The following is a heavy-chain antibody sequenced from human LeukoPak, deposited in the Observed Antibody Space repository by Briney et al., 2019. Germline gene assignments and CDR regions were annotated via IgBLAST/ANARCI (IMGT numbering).Heavy chain of an antibody. J-gene: IGHJ4*02. CDR3: ARVGLGEFDY. CDR1: GGSISSGSYY. D-gene: IGHD3-10*01. V-gene: IGHV4-61*02. Sequence: SETLSLTCTVSGGSISSGSYYWGWIRQPAGKGLEWIGRIYTSGSTNYNPSLKSRVTISVDTSKNQFSLKLSSVTAADTAVYYCARVGLGEFDYWGQGTLVTVSS. CDR2: IYTSGST.